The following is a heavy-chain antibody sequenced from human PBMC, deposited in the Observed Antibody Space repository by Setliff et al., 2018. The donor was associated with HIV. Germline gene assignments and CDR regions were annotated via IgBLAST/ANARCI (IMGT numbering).Heavy chain of an antibody. CDR3: SRYRRDDYYLTAYFDS. D-gene: IGHD1-26*01. CDR2: IYITEAT. CDR1: GGSLNTGTYY. V-gene: IGHV4-61*09. Sequence: SETLSLTCTVSGGSLNTGTYYWSWSRQPAGKGLEWIGHIYITEATDYNPSLKSRVTISVDTSKNQFSLKLSSLTAADTAVYYCSRYRRDDYYLTAYFDSWGQGTLVTVSS. J-gene: IGHJ4*02.